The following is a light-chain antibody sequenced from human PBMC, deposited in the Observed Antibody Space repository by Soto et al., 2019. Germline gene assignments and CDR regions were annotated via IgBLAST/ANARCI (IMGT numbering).Light chain of an antibody. V-gene: IGKV3-15*01. CDR3: QQYDVWPIT. CDR2: VAS. J-gene: IGKJ2*01. Sequence: EIVMTQSPATLSVSPGERATLSCRASQSVSSNLAWYQQKPGQAPGLLIYVASTRATGIPVRFSGSGSGTAFTLTISSLQSEDFAVYYCQQYDVWPITFGQGTKLEIK. CDR1: QSVSSN.